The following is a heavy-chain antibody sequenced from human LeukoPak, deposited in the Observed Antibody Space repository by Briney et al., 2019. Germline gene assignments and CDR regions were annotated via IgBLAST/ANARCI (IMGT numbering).Heavy chain of an antibody. D-gene: IGHD4-17*01. J-gene: IGHJ4*02. CDR3: ARGNGDYFDY. CDR2: IYYSGST. V-gene: IGHV4-59*01. Sequence: SETLSLTCTVSGGSISSYYWSWIRQPPGKGLEWIGYIYYSGSTDYNPSLKSRVTISVDTSKNQFSLKLSSVTAADTAVYYCARGNGDYFDYWGQGTLVTVSS. CDR1: GGSISSYY.